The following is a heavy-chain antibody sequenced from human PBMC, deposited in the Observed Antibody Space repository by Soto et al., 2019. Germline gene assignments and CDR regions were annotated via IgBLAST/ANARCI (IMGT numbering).Heavy chain of an antibody. V-gene: IGHV3-21*01. J-gene: IGHJ4*02. D-gene: IGHD3-22*01. CDR3: ARALSPTDYYDSSGYYFAQWDY. Sequence: GGSLGLSCAASGFTFSSYSMNWVRQAPGKGLEWVSSISSSSSYIYYADSVKGRFTISRDNAKNSLYLQMNSLRAEDTAVYYCARALSPTDYYDSSGYYFAQWDYWGQGTLVTVSS. CDR2: ISSSSSYI. CDR1: GFTFSSYS.